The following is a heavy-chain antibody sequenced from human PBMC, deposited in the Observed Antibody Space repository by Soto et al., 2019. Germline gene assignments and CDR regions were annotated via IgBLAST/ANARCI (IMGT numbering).Heavy chain of an antibody. Sequence: QVQLQESGPGLVKPSETLSLTCTVSGGSVTSGSYHWTWLRQPPGKGLEWIGQSGSTIYNPSLRSGITISVDTSKHQFSLNLSSLTAADTAVYYFAVYIAGAGGDGYWGRGTLVTVSS. CDR2: QSGST. V-gene: IGHV4-61*01. CDR3: AVYIAGAGGDGY. CDR1: GGSVTSGSYH. J-gene: IGHJ4*02. D-gene: IGHD6-19*01.